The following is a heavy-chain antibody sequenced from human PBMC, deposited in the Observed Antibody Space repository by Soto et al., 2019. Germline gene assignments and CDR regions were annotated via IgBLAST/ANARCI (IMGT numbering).Heavy chain of an antibody. V-gene: IGHV1-46*01. CDR2: INPSGGIT. Sequence: GASVKVSCKASGYTLTSYYLHWVRQAPGQGPEWMGIINPSGGITNDAQKFQDRVTMTSDTSTSTVYMELSSLRADDTAVYYCAKDRTAYYYYYDMDVWGQGTTVTVSS. CDR1: GYTLTSYY. CDR3: AKDRTAYYYYYDMDV. J-gene: IGHJ6*02.